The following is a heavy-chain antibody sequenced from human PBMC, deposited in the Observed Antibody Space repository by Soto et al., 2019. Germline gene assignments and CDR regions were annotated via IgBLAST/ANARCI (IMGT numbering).Heavy chain of an antibody. D-gene: IGHD3-10*01. V-gene: IGHV4-30-2*05. CDR2: IYHSGST. J-gene: IGHJ4*02. CDR3: ARAPITMVRDYYFDY. CDR1: GGSISSGGYS. Sequence: SETLSLTCAVSGGSISSGGYSWSWIRQPPGKGLEWIGYIYHSGSTYYNPSLKSRVTISVDTSKNQFSLKLSSVTAADTAVYYCARAPITMVRDYYFDYWGQGTLVTVSS.